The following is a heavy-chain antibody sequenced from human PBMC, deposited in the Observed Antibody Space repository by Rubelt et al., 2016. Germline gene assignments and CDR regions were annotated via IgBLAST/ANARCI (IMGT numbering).Heavy chain of an antibody. V-gene: IGHV4-34*01. Sequence: QVQLQQWGAGLLKPSETLSLTCAVYGGSFSTYYWSWIRQPPGKGLEWIGEINHRGSTNYNASLKSRVTISADPSKNQFSLKRRSLTAADTGVYYCARRYCSGDGCSTVDYWGQGTLVTVSS. CDR3: ARRYCSGDGCSTVDY. CDR1: GGSFSTYY. CDR2: INHRGST. J-gene: IGHJ4*02. D-gene: IGHD2-15*01.